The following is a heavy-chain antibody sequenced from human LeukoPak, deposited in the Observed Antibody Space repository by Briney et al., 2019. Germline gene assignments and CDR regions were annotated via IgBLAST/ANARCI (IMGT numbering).Heavy chain of an antibody. Sequence: GGSLRLSCAASGFTFNTYVMSWVRQAPGKGLEWVSAISDSGGSASYADSVKGRFTISRDNSKKPLYLQMNSLRAEDTALYYCAKGMIVVVLQPGPFDIWGQGTMVTVSS. CDR2: ISDSGGSA. J-gene: IGHJ3*02. CDR3: AKGMIVVVLQPGPFDI. D-gene: IGHD3-22*01. V-gene: IGHV3-23*01. CDR1: GFTFNTYV.